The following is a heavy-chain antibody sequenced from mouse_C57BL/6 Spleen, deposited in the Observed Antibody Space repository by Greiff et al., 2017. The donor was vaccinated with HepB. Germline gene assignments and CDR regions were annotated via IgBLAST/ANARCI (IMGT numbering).Heavy chain of an antibody. J-gene: IGHJ3*01. Sequence: EVKLVESGGGLVKPGGSLKLSCAASGFTFSDYGMHWVRQAPEEGLEWVAYISSGSSTIYYADTVKGRFTISRDNAKNTLFLQMTSLRSEDTAMYYCARNYDYDGFAYWGQGTLVTVSA. D-gene: IGHD2-4*01. V-gene: IGHV5-17*01. CDR2: ISSGSSTI. CDR1: GFTFSDYG. CDR3: ARNYDYDGFAY.